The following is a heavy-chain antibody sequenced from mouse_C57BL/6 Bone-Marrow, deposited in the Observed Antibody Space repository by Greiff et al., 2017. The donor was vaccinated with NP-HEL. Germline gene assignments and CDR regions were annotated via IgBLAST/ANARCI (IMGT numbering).Heavy chain of an antibody. CDR2: INYDGSST. J-gene: IGHJ2*01. D-gene: IGHD2-1*01. CDR3: ARDHGIFDY. V-gene: IGHV5-16*01. CDR1: GFTFSDYY. Sequence: EVKVVESEGGLVQPGSSMKLSCTASGFTFSDYYMAWVRQVPEKGLEWVANINYDGSSTYYLDSLKSRFIISRDNAKNILYLQMSSLKSEDTATYYCARDHGIFDYWGQGTTLTVSS.